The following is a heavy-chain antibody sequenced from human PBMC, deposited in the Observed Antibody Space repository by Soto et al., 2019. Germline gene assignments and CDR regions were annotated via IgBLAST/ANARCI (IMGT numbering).Heavy chain of an antibody. CDR2: IYPGDSDT. Sequence: GESLKISCKGSGFRFTSYWIGLVLQMPGKGLEWMGIIYPGDSDTRYSPSFQGQVTISADKSISTAYLQWSSLKASDTAMYYCARLPQYDSWGYGMDVWGQGTTVTVSS. D-gene: IGHD3-22*01. CDR1: GFRFTSYW. J-gene: IGHJ6*02. V-gene: IGHV5-51*01. CDR3: ARLPQYDSWGYGMDV.